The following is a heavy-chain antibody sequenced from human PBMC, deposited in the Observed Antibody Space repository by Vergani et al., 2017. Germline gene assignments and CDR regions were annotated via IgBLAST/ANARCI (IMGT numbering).Heavy chain of an antibody. CDR2: IFSNGAK. CDR1: GFSLTNPTLG. CDR3: ARIPVIAVSDKFFYHTGMDV. D-gene: IGHD6-19*01. Sequence: QVTLKESGPVVVKPTETLTLTCTVSGFSLTNPTLGVSWIRQSPGKALEWLAHIFSNGAKSYTTSLRSRLTISRDTSKSHVVLTMTNMDPVDTATYFCARIPVIAVSDKFFYHTGMDVWGQGTTVTVSS. J-gene: IGHJ6*02. V-gene: IGHV2-26*01.